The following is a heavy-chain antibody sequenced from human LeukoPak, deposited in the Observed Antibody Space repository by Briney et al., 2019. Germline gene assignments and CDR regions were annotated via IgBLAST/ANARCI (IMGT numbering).Heavy chain of an antibody. CDR3: ARGGEAARSAFDI. V-gene: IGHV3-7*01. CDR1: GFTFSSYW. CDR2: IKQDGSEK. D-gene: IGHD6-6*01. J-gene: IGHJ3*02. Sequence: GGSLRLSCAASGFTFSSYWMSWVRQAPGKGLEWVANIKQDGSEKYYVDSVKGRFTISRDNAKNSLYLQMNSLRAEDTAVYYCARGGEAARSAFDIWGQGTMVTVSS.